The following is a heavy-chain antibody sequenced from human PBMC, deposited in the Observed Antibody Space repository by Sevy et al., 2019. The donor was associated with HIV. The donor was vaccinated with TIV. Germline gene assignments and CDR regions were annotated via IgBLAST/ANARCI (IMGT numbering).Heavy chain of an antibody. J-gene: IGHJ3*01. CDR2: IYHSGST. CDR3: ARDHRYCSGTSCSASDAFDV. CDR1: GGSISRYY. Sequence: SETLSLTCTVSGGSISRYYWSWIRQPPGKGLEWMGYIYHSGSTNYNPSLKSRVTISVDRSKNQFALKLSSVTAADTAVYYCARDHRYCSGTSCSASDAFDVWGQGTMVTVSS. D-gene: IGHD2-2*01. V-gene: IGHV4-59*01.